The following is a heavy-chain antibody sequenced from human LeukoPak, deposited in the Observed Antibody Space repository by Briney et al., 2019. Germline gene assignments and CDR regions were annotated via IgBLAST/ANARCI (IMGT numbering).Heavy chain of an antibody. CDR1: GFTFSNAW. V-gene: IGHV3-15*01. CDR3: STGGYYFDF. J-gene: IGHJ4*02. CDR2: IKSRFNGGTT. D-gene: IGHD3-16*01. Sequence: PGGSLRLSCVASGFTFSNAWMNWVCQAPGKGLEWVGRIKSRFNGGTTDYAAPVKGRFTISRDDSKNTVYLQMDSLNIEDTAVYYCSTGGYYFDFWGQGILVTVSS.